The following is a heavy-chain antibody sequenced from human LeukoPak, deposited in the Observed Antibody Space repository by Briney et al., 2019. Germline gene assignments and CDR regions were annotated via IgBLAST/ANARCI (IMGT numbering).Heavy chain of an antibody. Sequence: GGSLRLSCAASGFTFSDYYMSWIRQAPGKGLEWVSYISSSGSAIYYADSVKGRFTISRDNAKNSLYLQMNSLRAEDTAVYYCARDRPRLSSSSPARSFDYWGQGTLVTVPS. D-gene: IGHD6-13*01. J-gene: IGHJ4*02. CDR3: ARDRPRLSSSSPARSFDY. V-gene: IGHV3-11*01. CDR2: ISSSGSAI. CDR1: GFTFSDYY.